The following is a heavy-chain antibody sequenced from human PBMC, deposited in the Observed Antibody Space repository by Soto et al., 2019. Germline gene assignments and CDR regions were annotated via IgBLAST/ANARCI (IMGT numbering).Heavy chain of an antibody. Sequence: PSETLSLTCTVSGYSISSGSDWGGSRQPPGKGAEWIASIYHGGTTFYNPSLKSRVTVSVDKSNNQFSLKLRSVTAADTAVYYCAKAHVRVVAGSTFDYWGQGTLVTVSS. J-gene: IGHJ4*03. V-gene: IGHV4-38-2*02. D-gene: IGHD6-19*01. CDR3: AKAHVRVVAGSTFDY. CDR1: GYSISSGSD. CDR2: IYHGGTT.